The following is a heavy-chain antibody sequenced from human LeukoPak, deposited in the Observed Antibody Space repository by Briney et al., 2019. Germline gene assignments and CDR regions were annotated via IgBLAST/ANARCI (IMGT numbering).Heavy chain of an antibody. CDR3: ARDLRLAHAFDI. V-gene: IGHV1-69*05. CDR1: GGTFSSYA. D-gene: IGHD6-19*01. Sequence: SSVKVSCKASGGTFSSYAISWVRQAPGQGIEWMGGIIPIFGTANYAQKFQGRVTITTDESTSTAYMELSSLRSEDTAVYYCARDLRLAHAFDIWGQGTMVTVSS. CDR2: IIPIFGTA. J-gene: IGHJ3*02.